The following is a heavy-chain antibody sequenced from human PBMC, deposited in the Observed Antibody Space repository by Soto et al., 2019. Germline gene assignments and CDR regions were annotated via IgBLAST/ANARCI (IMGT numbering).Heavy chain of an antibody. CDR2: IYYSGST. CDR3: TRGGTLWNPGY. J-gene: IGHJ4*02. V-gene: IGHV4-39*01. Sequence: SGTLPHTCAVSGRTISTSSFYWGWIRQPPGRGLEWIGNIYYSGSTYYSPSLKSRVTISVDSSKNQFSLKLSSVTAADTAVYYCTRGGTLWNPGYWGQGTLVTVS. CDR1: GRTISTSSFY. D-gene: IGHD1-1*01.